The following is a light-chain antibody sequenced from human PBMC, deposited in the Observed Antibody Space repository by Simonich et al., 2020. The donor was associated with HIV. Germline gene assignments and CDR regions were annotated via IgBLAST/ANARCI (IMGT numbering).Light chain of an antibody. CDR1: SSDVGSYNL. CDR3: CSYAGSYTV. V-gene: IGLV2-23*01. J-gene: IGLJ2*01. CDR2: EGI. Sequence: QSALTQPASVSGSPGQSITISCTGTSSDVGSYNLVSWYQHYPGKAPKLMISEGIKRPSGVSNRFSGSKSGNTASLTISGLQAEDEADYSCCSYAGSYTVFGGGTKLTVL.